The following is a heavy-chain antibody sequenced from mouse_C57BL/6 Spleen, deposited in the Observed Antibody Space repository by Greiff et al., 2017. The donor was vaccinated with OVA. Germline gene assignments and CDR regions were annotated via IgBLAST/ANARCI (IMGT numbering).Heavy chain of an antibody. Sequence: QVQLQQPGAELVMPGASVKLSCKASGYTFTSYWMHWVKQRPGQGLEWIGELDPSDSYTNYNQKFKGKSTLTVDKSSSTAYMQLSSLTSEDSAVYYCARGGTGSYYFDYWGQGTTLTVSS. CDR3: ARGGTGSYYFDY. V-gene: IGHV1-69*01. CDR1: GYTFTSYW. J-gene: IGHJ2*01. CDR2: LDPSDSYT. D-gene: IGHD4-1*01.